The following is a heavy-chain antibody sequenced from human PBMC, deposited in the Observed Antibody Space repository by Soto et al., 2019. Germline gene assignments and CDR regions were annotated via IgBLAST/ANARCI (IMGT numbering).Heavy chain of an antibody. CDR3: AKEGSVVATTPDFDY. CDR2: ISYDGSYK. Sequence: QVQLVDSGGGVVQPGRSLRLSCAASGFTFSSYGMHWVRQAPVKGLEWVAVISYDGSYKYYADSMKGRVTISRDNSKNTMYVQMNSLRAEDTAVYYCAKEGSVVATTPDFDYWGQGTLVTVSS. D-gene: IGHD5-12*01. CDR1: GFTFSSYG. J-gene: IGHJ4*02. V-gene: IGHV3-30*18.